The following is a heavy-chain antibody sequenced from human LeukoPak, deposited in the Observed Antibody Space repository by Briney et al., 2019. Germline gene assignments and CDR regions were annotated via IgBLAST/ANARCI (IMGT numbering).Heavy chain of an antibody. CDR2: ISGSGGGT. J-gene: IGHJ4*02. Sequence: PGGSLRLSCAASGFTFSSYAMSWVRQAPGKGLEWVSAISGSGGGTYYADSVKGRFTISRDNSKNTLYLQMNSLRAEDTAVYYCAKDRIWSGYSKYYFDCWGQGTLVTVSS. D-gene: IGHD3-3*01. V-gene: IGHV3-23*01. CDR1: GFTFSSYA. CDR3: AKDRIWSGYSKYYFDC.